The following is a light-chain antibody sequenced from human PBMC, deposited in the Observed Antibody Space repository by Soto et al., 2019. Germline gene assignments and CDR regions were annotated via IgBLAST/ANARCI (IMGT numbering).Light chain of an antibody. J-gene: IGLJ2*01. CDR1: SSNIGAGYD. CDR3: QSYDTSLSGSV. V-gene: IGLV1-40*01. Sequence: QTVLTQLPSVSGAPGQRVTISCTGTSSNIGAGYDVHWYQHLPGTAPKLLIYGNNDRPSGVPDRFSGSKSGTTASLAITGLQAEDEADYYCQSYDTSLSGSVFGRGTKVTVL. CDR2: GNN.